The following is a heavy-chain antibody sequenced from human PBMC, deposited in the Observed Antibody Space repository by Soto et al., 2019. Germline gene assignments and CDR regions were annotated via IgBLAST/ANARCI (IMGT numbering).Heavy chain of an antibody. V-gene: IGHV3-7*05. CDR2: IKQDGSEK. CDR1: GFTFSSYW. CDR3: ARETYYYDMDV. Sequence: EVQLVESGGDLVQPGGSLRLSCAASGFTFSSYWMTWVRQAPGKGLEWVANIKQDGSEKYYVDSVKGRFTISRDNAKNSLYLQMNSLRVEDTAVYYCARETYYYDMDVWGQGTTVTVSS. J-gene: IGHJ6*02.